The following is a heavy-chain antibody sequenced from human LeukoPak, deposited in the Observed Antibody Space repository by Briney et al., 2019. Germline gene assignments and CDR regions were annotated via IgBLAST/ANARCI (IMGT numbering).Heavy chain of an antibody. V-gene: IGHV3-74*01. CDR2: INTDGFST. CDR3: ASSRTYGDYGRGRDY. CDR1: VFISSSYW. J-gene: IGHJ4*02. D-gene: IGHD4-17*01. Sequence: GGSLRLSCGASVFISSSYWMHWVRQPPGKGLVYIACINTDGFSTSYADSVKGRFTISRDNAKNTLYLQINSLRAEDTAVYYCASSRTYGDYGRGRDYWGQGTLVTVSS.